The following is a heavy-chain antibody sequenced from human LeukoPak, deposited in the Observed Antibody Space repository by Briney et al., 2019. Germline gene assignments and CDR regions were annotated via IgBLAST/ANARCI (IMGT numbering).Heavy chain of an antibody. J-gene: IGHJ4*02. CDR1: GGTFSSYA. CDR3: ARDSDYVWGSYRYTLDY. V-gene: IGHV1-69*04. CDR2: IIPILGIA. D-gene: IGHD3-16*02. Sequence: ASVKVSCKASGGTFSSYAISWVRQAPGQGLEWMGRIIPILGIANYAQKFQGRVTITADKSTSTAYMEPSSLRSEDTAVYYCARDSDYVWGSYRYTLDYWGQGTLVTVSS.